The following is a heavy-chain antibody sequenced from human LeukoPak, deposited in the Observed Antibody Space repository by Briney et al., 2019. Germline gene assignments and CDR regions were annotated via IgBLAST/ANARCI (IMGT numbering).Heavy chain of an antibody. V-gene: IGHV1-2*02. CDR1: GYTFTDYY. CDR3: ARVRTSSSWYNWFDP. CDR2: INPYSGGT. Sequence: ASVKVSCKASGYTFTDYYIHWVRQAPEQGLEWLGWINPYSGGTNYAQKFQGRVTMTRDTSISTAYMELSSLRSDDTAVYYGARVRTSSSWYNWFDPWGQGTLVTVSS. J-gene: IGHJ5*02. D-gene: IGHD6-13*01.